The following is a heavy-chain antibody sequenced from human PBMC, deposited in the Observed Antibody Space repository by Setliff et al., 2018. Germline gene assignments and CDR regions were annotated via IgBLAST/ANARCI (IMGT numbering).Heavy chain of an antibody. D-gene: IGHD1-1*01. CDR1: GGSISSGSYY. J-gene: IGHJ6*02. V-gene: IGHV4-61*02. CDR3: ERDRKLLRENWNYHDYGMDV. Sequence: PSETLSLTCTVSGGSISSGSYYWSWIRQPAGKGLEWIGRIYTSGSTNYNPSLKSRVTISVDTSKNQFSLKLSSVTAADTAVYYCERDRKLLRENWNYHDYGMDVWGQGTTVTVSS. CDR2: IYTSGST.